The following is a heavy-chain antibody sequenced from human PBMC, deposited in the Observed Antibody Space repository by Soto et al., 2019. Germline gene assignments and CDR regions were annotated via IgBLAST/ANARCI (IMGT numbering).Heavy chain of an antibody. V-gene: IGHV1-3*01. CDR3: ARGSPDQLLLYYYYGMDV. Sequence: QVQLVQSGAEVKKPGASVKVSCKASGYTFTSYAMHWVRQAPGQRLAWMGWINAGNGNTKYSQKFQGRVTITRDTSASTAYMELSSLRSEDTAVYYCARGSPDQLLLYYYYGMDVWGQGTTVTVSS. CDR2: INAGNGNT. D-gene: IGHD2-2*01. CDR1: GYTFTSYA. J-gene: IGHJ6*02.